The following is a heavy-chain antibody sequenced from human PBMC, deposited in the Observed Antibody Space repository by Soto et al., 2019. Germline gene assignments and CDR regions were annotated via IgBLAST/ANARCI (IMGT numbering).Heavy chain of an antibody. CDR1: GDSISDYY. CDR3: ARRITVFGVVQFDP. D-gene: IGHD3-3*01. Sequence: QVQLQESSPGLVKPSETMSLTCTVSGDSISDYYWSWIRQPPGKGLEWIGYIYYSGSTNYNPSLKSRVTISIDTSKNQFSLKVSSVTAADTAVYYCARRITVFGVVQFDPWGQGTLVTVSS. V-gene: IGHV4-59*01. J-gene: IGHJ5*02. CDR2: IYYSGST.